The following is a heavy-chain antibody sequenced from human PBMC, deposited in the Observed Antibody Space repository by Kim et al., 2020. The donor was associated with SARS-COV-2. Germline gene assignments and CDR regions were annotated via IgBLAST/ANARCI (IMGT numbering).Heavy chain of an antibody. CDR3: ARGTFQQGFDP. V-gene: IGHV3-74*01. CDR1: GFTFSNYW. Sequence: GGSLRLFCEASGFTFSNYWMNWVRQGPGKGLVWVSRINSDGGDTHYADSVKGRFTISRDNAEKTLHLQLNSLGVEDTAIYYCARGTFQQGFDPWGQGTLVTVSS. J-gene: IGHJ5*02. CDR2: INSDGGDT.